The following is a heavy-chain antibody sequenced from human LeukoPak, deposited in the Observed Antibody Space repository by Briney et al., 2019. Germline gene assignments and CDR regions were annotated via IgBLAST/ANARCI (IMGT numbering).Heavy chain of an antibody. CDR3: ARGRAVVRGVIVLYYYYMDV. J-gene: IGHJ6*03. V-gene: IGHV4-38-2*02. CDR1: GYSISSAYY. D-gene: IGHD3-10*01. Sequence: PSETLSLTCTVFGYSISSAYYWGWIRQPPGKGLEWIGSIYHSGSTYYNPSLKSRVTISVDTSKNQFSLKLSSVTAADTAVYYCARGRAVVRGVIVLYYYYMDVWGKGTTVTISS. CDR2: IYHSGST.